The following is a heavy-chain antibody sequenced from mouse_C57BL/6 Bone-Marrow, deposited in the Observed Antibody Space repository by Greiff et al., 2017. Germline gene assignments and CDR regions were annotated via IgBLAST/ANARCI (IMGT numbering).Heavy chain of an antibody. Sequence: EVNLVESGGGLVQPGGSLSLSCAASGFTFTDYYMSWVRQPPGKALEWLGFIRNKANGYTTEYSASVKGRFTISRDNSQSILYLQMNALRAEDSATYYCARYDYDAWFAYWGQGTLVTVSA. D-gene: IGHD2-4*01. J-gene: IGHJ3*01. CDR2: IRNKANGYTT. V-gene: IGHV7-3*01. CDR3: ARYDYDAWFAY. CDR1: GFTFTDYY.